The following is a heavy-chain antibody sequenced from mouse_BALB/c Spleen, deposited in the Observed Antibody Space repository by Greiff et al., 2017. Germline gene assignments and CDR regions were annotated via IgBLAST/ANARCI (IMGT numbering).Heavy chain of an antibody. CDR1: GYTFTSYW. D-gene: IGHD1-1*01. V-gene: IGHV1-5*01. Sequence: EVQLVESGTVLARPGASVKMSCKASGYTFTSYWMHWVKQRPGQGLEWIGAIYPGNSDTSYNQKFKGKAKLTAVTSTSTAYMELSSLTNEDSAVYYCTNYYGSDYFDYWGQGTTLTVSS. CDR2: IYPGNSDT. J-gene: IGHJ2*01. CDR3: TNYYGSDYFDY.